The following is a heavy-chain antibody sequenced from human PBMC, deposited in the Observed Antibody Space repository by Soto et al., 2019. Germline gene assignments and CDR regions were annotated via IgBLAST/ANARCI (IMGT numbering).Heavy chain of an antibody. V-gene: IGHV4-61*05. CDR1: GASISSNTYY. D-gene: IGHD3-22*01. J-gene: IGHJ4*02. CDR3: ARLGGYYQAFDQ. CDR2: IYYSGST. Sequence: TSETLSLTCTVSGASISSNTYYWSWFRQPPGKGLEWIGYIYYSGSTTYTPSLKSRVTIAVDTSKNQFSLRLNSVTAADTAVYYCARLGGYYQAFDQWGQGSLVTVS.